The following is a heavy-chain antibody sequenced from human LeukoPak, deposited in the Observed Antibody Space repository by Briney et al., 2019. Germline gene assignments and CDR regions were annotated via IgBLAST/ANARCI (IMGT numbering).Heavy chain of an antibody. CDR3: ASSYYDILTGIFRDY. D-gene: IGHD3-9*01. J-gene: IGHJ4*02. CDR2: INPSGGIT. Sequence: ASVKVSCKASGYTSTTSYIHWVRLAPGQGLEWMGIINPSGGITTYPQKFQGRVTMTRDTSTSTVYMELSSLRSEDTAVYYCASSYYDILTGIFRDYWGQGTLVTVSS. V-gene: IGHV1-46*01. CDR1: GYTSTTSY.